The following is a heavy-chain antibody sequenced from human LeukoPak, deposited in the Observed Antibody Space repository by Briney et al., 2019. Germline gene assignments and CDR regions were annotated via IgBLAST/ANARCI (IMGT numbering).Heavy chain of an antibody. CDR3: ARDNSMGGRGWWFDP. V-gene: IGHV1-46*01. J-gene: IGHJ5*02. CDR1: GYSFTGYY. Sequence: ASVKVSCKAYGYSFTGYYMHWVRQAPGQGLEWMGIINPSGGSTSYAEKFQGRVIMTRDMSTSTDYMELNSLISEDTAVYYCARDNSMGGRGWWFDPWGQGTLVTVSS. CDR2: INPSGGST. D-gene: IGHD2-15*01.